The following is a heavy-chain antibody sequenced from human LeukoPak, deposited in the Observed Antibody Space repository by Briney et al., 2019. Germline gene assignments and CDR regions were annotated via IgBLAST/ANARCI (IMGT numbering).Heavy chain of an antibody. D-gene: IGHD1-26*01. J-gene: IGHJ4*02. CDR3: AKDWDSGSYFADY. CDR1: GFTFSSYA. CDR2: ISSSGVYT. V-gene: IGHV3-23*01. Sequence: PGGSLRLSCEASGFTFSSYAMSWVRQAPGKGLEWVSGISSSGVYTYSADSVKGRFTISRDNSKNTLYLQMNNLRAEDTAVYNCAKDWDSGSYFADYWGQGTLVTVSS.